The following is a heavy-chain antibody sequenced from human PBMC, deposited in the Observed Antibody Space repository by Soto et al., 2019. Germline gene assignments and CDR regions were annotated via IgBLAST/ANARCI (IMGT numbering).Heavy chain of an antibody. J-gene: IGHJ1*01. CDR1: GFTLTNEN. CDR2: ISSRSTFI. Sequence: GGSLRLSCTVLGFTLTNENMNWVGQAPGKGLEWVSSISSRSTFINYADSVKGRFTISRDNDKGVVYLPMNSLRAVDTAVYYCARDPPLSMIVVVGVDDFWGQGPLVTVSS. D-gene: IGHD3-22*01. CDR3: ARDPPLSMIVVVGVDDF. V-gene: IGHV3-21*06.